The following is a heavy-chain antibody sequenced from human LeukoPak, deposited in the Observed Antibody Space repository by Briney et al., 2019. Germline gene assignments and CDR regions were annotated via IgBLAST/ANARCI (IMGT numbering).Heavy chain of an antibody. Sequence: GGSLRLSCAASGFTFSSYAMSWVRQAPGKGLEWVSAISGSGGSTYYPDSVKGRFTISRDNSNNTLYLQMNSLRAEDQAVYYWSKGFGYYDGSGFYFFGYWGQGNLVDGS. J-gene: IGHJ4*02. CDR2: ISGSGGST. V-gene: IGHV3-23*01. CDR3: SKGFGYYDGSGFYFFGY. D-gene: IGHD3-22*01. CDR1: GFTFSSYA.